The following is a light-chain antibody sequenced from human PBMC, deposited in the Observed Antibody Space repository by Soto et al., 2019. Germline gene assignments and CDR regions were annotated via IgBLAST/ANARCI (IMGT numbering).Light chain of an antibody. Sequence: DIVMTQTPLSSPVTLGQPASISCRSSQSLVHSDGTTYFTWRQQRPGQPPRLQIYKISNRFSGVPDRLSGSGAGTDFTLKIRRVEAEDVGVYYCMQTRQFPWTFGQGNKVEIK. CDR2: KIS. CDR3: MQTRQFPWT. CDR1: QSLVHSDGTTY. J-gene: IGKJ1*01. V-gene: IGKV2-24*01.